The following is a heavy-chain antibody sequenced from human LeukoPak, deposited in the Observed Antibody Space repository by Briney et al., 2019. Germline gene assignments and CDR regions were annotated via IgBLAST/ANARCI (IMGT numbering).Heavy chain of an antibody. J-gene: IGHJ4*02. CDR1: GYSISSGYY. CDR3: ARHRYPGSSDYFDC. CDR2: ISQSGST. V-gene: IGHV4-38-2*01. Sequence: SETLSLTCAVSGYSISSGYYWGWIRQPPGKGLEWIGSISQSGSTYYNPSLKSRVTIPVDTSKNQVSLKLNSVTATDTAVYYCARHRYPGSSDYFDCWGQGTLVTVSS. D-gene: IGHD6-6*01.